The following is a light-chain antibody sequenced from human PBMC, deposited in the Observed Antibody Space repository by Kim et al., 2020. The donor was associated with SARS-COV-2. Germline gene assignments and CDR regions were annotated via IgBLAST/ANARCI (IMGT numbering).Light chain of an antibody. CDR3: QQYGTT. J-gene: IGKJ2*01. V-gene: IGKV3-20*01. Sequence: LSWSPGERATPSCRASQSVSSSYLAWYQQKPGQAPRLLIYGASSRATGIPDRFSGSGSGTDFTLTISRLEPEDFAVYYCQQYGTTFGQGTKLEI. CDR2: GAS. CDR1: QSVSSSY.